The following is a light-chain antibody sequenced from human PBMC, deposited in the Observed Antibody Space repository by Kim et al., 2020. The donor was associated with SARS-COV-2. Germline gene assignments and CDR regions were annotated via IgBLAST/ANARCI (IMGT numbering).Light chain of an antibody. V-gene: IGKV4-1*01. CDR2: WAT. CDR1: QSVLYSPNRKNY. Sequence: DIVMTQSPDFLAVSLGERATINCKSSQSVLYSPNRKNYLAWYQHKAGQPPRLLIYWATTRGSGVPDRFSGGESGTDFTLTISSLQAEDVAVYYCLQYQKIPWTFGQGTKVDIK. J-gene: IGKJ1*01. CDR3: LQYQKIPWT.